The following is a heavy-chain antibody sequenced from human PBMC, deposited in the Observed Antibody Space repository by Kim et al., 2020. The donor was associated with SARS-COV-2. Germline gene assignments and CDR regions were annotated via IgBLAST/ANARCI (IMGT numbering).Heavy chain of an antibody. D-gene: IGHD3-9*01. CDR1: GGSFSGYY. J-gene: IGHJ4*02. V-gene: IGHV4-34*01. Sequence: SETLSLTCAVYGGSFSGYYWSWIRQPPGKGLEWIGEINHSGSTNYNPSLKSRVTISVDTSKNQFSLKLSSVTAADTAVYYCVYFWGLDWLEVFVDYWGQGTLVTVSS. CDR2: INHSGST. CDR3: VYFWGLDWLEVFVDY.